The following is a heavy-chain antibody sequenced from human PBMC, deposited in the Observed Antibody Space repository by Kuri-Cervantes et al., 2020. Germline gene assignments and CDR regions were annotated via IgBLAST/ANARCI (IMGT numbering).Heavy chain of an antibody. J-gene: IGHJ4*02. Sequence: ESLKISCTVSGGSISSSSYYWGWIRQPPGKGLEWNGSIYYSGSTYYNPSLKSRVTISVDTSKNQFSLKLSSVTAADTAVYYCARRGSYNFDFWGQGTLVTVSS. V-gene: IGHV4-39*07. CDR1: GGSISSSSYY. CDR2: IYYSGST. D-gene: IGHD3-16*01. CDR3: ARRGSYNFDF.